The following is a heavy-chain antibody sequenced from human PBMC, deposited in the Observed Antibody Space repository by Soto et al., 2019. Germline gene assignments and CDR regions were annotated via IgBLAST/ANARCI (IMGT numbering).Heavy chain of an antibody. Sequence: SETLSLTCAVYGGSFSGYYWSWIRQPPGKGLEWIGEINHSGSTNYNPSLKSRVTISVDTSKNQFSLKLSSVTAADTAVYYCARASSGTGDYYYGMDVWGQGTTVTVSS. D-gene: IGHD3-22*01. CDR3: ARASSGTGDYYYGMDV. V-gene: IGHV4-34*01. CDR1: GGSFSGYY. J-gene: IGHJ6*02. CDR2: INHSGST.